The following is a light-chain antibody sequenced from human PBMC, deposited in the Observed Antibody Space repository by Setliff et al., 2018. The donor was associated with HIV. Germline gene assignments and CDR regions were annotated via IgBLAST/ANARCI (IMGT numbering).Light chain of an antibody. V-gene: IGLV2-11*01. Sequence: QSALTQPRSVSGSPGQSVTISCTGSSSDVGAYNYVSWYQQHPGKAPKLMIYDVTKRPSGVPDRFSGSKSGNTASLTISGLHAEDEADYYCCSYAGSYTYIFGTGTKVTVL. CDR2: DVT. CDR1: SSDVGAYNY. J-gene: IGLJ1*01. CDR3: CSYAGSYTYI.